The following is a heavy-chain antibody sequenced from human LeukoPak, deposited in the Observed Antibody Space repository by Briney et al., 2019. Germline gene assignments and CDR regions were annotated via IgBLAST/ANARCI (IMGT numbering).Heavy chain of an antibody. D-gene: IGHD6-19*01. CDR1: GFTFSSYS. J-gene: IGHJ4*02. CDR2: MSSGGTYI. V-gene: IGHV3-21*04. CDR3: AKDLQWLVEIFES. Sequence: PGGSLRLSCAASGFTFSSYSMTWVRQAPGKGLEWVSSMSSGGTYIYYADSVRGRFTISRDNSKNSLYLQMNSLRAEDTAVYYCAKDLQWLVEIFESWGQGTLVTVSS.